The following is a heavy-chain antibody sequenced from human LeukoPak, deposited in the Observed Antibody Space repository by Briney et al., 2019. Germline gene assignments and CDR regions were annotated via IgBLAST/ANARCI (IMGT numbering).Heavy chain of an antibody. D-gene: IGHD3-22*01. J-gene: IGHJ3*02. CDR1: GFTCSDYY. Sequence: GSLRLSCAASGFTCSDYYMSWIRQAPGKGLQWISYISSSGATTYNADSVKGRFAISRTTTKNSLYLQMNSLRAEDTAVCYCARILRESYYGSDGYYGPSAFDIWGQGTMVTVAS. V-gene: IGHV3-11*01. CDR3: ARILRESYYGSDGYYGPSAFDI. CDR2: ISSSGATT.